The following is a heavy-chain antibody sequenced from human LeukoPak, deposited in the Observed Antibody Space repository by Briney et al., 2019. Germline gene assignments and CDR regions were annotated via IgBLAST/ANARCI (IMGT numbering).Heavy chain of an antibody. CDR1: GFTFSNYW. J-gene: IGHJ4*02. Sequence: PGGSLRLSCAASGFTFSNYWMTWVRQAPGKGLEWVGNINQDGSEKHYVDSVKGRFTISGDNAKNSLYLQMNSLRAEDAAVYYCAKDIPRSFDYWGQGTLVTVSS. CDR3: AKDIPRSFDY. V-gene: IGHV3-7*01. CDR2: INQDGSEK. D-gene: IGHD2-2*02.